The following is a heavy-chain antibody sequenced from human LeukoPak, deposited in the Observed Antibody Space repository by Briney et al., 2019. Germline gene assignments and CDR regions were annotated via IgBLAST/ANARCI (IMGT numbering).Heavy chain of an antibody. CDR1: GGSISSGGYS. CDR3: ARGSGITMVRGVIPEYYYYYYGMDV. CDR2: VYHSGST. J-gene: IGHJ6*02. V-gene: IGHV4-30-2*01. D-gene: IGHD3-10*01. Sequence: KPSETLSLTCAVSGGSISSGGYSWSWIRQPPGKGLEWIGYVYHSGSTYYNPSLKSRVTISVDRSKNQFSLKLSSVTAADTAVYYCARGSGITMVRGVIPEYYYYYYGMDVWGQGTTVTVSS.